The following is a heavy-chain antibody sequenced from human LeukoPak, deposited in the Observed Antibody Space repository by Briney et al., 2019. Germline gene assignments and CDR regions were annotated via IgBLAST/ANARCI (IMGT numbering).Heavy chain of an antibody. D-gene: IGHD2-15*01. CDR3: ARRAAYCSGGSCYSGGWFDP. Sequence: GESLKISCKGGGYTFTNYWIVWVRQMPGKGLEWMGVIYPDDSETKYSPSFQGQVTISADKSIGTAYLQWSSLKASDTAMYYCARRAAYCSGGSCYSGGWFDPWGQGTLVTVSS. V-gene: IGHV5-51*01. J-gene: IGHJ5*02. CDR1: GYTFTNYW. CDR2: IYPDDSET.